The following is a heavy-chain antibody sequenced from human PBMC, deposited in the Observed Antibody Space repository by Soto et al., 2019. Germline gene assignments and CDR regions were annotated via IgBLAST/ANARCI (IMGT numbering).Heavy chain of an antibody. CDR1: GFTFSSYS. Sequence: EVQLVESGGGLVKPGGSLRLSCAASGFTFSSYSMHWVRQAPGKGLEWVSSISSSSGYIYYTDSLKGRFTISRDNAKNSLFLQLNSLRAEDTAVYYCARRMVYYDGGAYLDYWGQGTLVTVSS. V-gene: IGHV3-21*06. J-gene: IGHJ4*02. D-gene: IGHD3-22*01. CDR3: ARRMVYYDGGAYLDY. CDR2: ISSSSGYI.